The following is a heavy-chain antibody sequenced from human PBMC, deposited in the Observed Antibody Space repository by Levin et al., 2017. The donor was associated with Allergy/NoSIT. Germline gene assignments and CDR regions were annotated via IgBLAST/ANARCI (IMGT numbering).Heavy chain of an antibody. CDR3: ARVNYYDSSGYYRDY. CDR1: GGSVSSGSYY. J-gene: IGHJ4*02. V-gene: IGHV4-61*01. Sequence: SETLSLTCTVSGGSVSSGSYYWSWIRQPPGKGLEWIGYIYYSGSTNYNPSLKSRVTISVDTSKNQFSLKLSSVTAADTAVYYCARVNYYDSSGYYRDYWGQGTLVTVSS. CDR2: IYYSGST. D-gene: IGHD3-22*01.